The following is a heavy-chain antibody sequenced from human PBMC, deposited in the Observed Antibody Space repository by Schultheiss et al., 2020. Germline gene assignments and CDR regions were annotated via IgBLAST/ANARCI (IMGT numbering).Heavy chain of an antibody. Sequence: GESLKISCAASGFTFSSYAMSWVRQAPGKGLVWVSRINSDGSSTSYADPVKGRFTISRDNAKNTLYLQMNSLRAEDTAVYYCARNLFPSYYDFWSGYGGYYYYGMDVWGQGTTVTVSS. CDR2: INSDGSST. V-gene: IGHV3-74*01. CDR1: GFTFSSYA. J-gene: IGHJ6*02. D-gene: IGHD3-3*01. CDR3: ARNLFPSYYDFWSGYGGYYYYGMDV.